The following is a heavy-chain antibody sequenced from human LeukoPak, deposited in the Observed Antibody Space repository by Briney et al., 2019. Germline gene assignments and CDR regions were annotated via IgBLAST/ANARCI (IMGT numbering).Heavy chain of an antibody. V-gene: IGHV4-39*07. CDR1: GGSISSSSYY. CDR2: IYYSGST. Sequence: SETLSLTCTVSGGSISSSSYYWGWIRQPPGKGLEWIGSIYYSGSTYYNPSLKSRVTISVDTSKNQFSLKLSSVTAADTAVYYCARETQPYDFWSGYYYYYYMDVWGKGTTVTVSS. J-gene: IGHJ6*03. D-gene: IGHD3-3*01. CDR3: ARETQPYDFWSGYYYYYYMDV.